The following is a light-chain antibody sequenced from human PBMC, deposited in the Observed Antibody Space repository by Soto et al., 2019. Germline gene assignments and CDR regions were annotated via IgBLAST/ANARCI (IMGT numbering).Light chain of an antibody. CDR3: QQRSNWPWT. J-gene: IGKJ1*01. CDR2: DAS. Sequence: EIVLTQSPATLSLSPGERATLSCRASQSVSRYLAWYQQKPGQAPRLLIYDASNSATGIPARFSGSGSGTDFTLTISSLEPEDFAVYSCQQRSNWPWTFGQGTKVEIK. CDR1: QSVSRY. V-gene: IGKV3-11*01.